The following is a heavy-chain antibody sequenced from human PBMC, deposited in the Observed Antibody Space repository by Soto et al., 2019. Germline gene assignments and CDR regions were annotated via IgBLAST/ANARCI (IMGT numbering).Heavy chain of an antibody. CDR2: FDPEDGET. V-gene: IGHV1-24*01. J-gene: IGHJ6*02. CDR1: GYTLTELS. CDR3: ARGDPLNYGSYPYWHYYGMDV. Sequence: ASVKVSCKVSGYTLTELSMHWVRQAPGKGLEWMGGFDPEDGETIYAQKFQGRVTMTEDTSTDTAYMELSSLRSEDTAVYYCARGDPLNYGSYPYWHYYGMDVWRRGTTVTVSS. D-gene: IGHD2-8*02.